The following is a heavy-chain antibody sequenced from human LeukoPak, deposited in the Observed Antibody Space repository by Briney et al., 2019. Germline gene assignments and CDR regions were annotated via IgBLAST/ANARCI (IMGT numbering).Heavy chain of an antibody. CDR3: ARGQRRDAFDI. J-gene: IGHJ3*02. CDR2: INHSGST. CDR1: GGSFSGYY. V-gene: IGHV4-34*01. Sequence: PSETLSLTCAVYGGSFSGYYWSWIRQPPGKGLEWIGEINHSGSTNYNPSLKSRVTISVDTSKNQFSLKLSSVTAADTAVYYCARGQRRDAFDIWGQGTMVTVSS. D-gene: IGHD6-25*01.